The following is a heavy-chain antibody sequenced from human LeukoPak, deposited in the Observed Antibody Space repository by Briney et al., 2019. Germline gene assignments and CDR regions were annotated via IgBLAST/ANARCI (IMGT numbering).Heavy chain of an antibody. D-gene: IGHD3-16*02. Sequence: KPSETLSLTCAVSGGSISSYYWSWIRQPPGKGLEWIGYIYYSGSTNYNPSLKSRVTISVDTSKNQFSLKLSSVTAADTAVYYCARGRGYIGYWGQGTLVTVSS. V-gene: IGHV4-59*12. CDR2: IYYSGST. CDR3: ARGRGYIGY. J-gene: IGHJ4*02. CDR1: GGSISSYY.